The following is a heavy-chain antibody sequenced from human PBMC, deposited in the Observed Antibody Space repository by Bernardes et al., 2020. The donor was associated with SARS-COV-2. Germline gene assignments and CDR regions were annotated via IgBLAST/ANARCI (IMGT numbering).Heavy chain of an antibody. CDR3: ARHLTYSSSWPTFDY. J-gene: IGHJ4*02. CDR2: IYPGDSDT. D-gene: IGHD6-13*01. CDR1: GYSFTGYW. Sequence: GESLKISCKGSGYSFTGYWIGWVRQMPGKGLEWMGIIYPGDSDTRYSPSFQGQVTISADKSISTAYLQWSSLKASDTAMYYCARHLTYSSSWPTFDYWGQGTLVTVSS. V-gene: IGHV5-51*01.